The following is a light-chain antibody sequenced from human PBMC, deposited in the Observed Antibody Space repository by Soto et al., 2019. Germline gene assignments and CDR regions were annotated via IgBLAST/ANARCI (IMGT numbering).Light chain of an antibody. CDR1: QSVSSSY. V-gene: IGKV3-20*01. CDR2: GAS. J-gene: IGKJ2*01. CDR3: QQYGSSPYT. Sequence: EILLTQSPGTLSLSPGERATLSCRASQSVSSSYLAWYQQKPGQAPRLLIYGASSRATGIPDGFSGSGSGTDFTLTISRLEPEDFAVYYCQQYGSSPYTFGQGTKLEIK.